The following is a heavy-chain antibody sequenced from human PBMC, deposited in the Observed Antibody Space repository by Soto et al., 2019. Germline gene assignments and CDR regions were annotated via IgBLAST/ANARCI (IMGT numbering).Heavy chain of an antibody. J-gene: IGHJ4*02. Sequence: SETLSLTCTVSGGSISSSSYYWGWIRQPPGKGLEWIGSIYYSGSTYYNPSLKSRVTISVDTSKNQFSLKLSSVTAADTAVYYCDRVGSCIDVGGFDYWGQGTQVTVSS. CDR2: IYYSGST. CDR3: DRVGSCIDVGGFDY. CDR1: GGSISSSSYY. D-gene: IGHD3-16*01. V-gene: IGHV4-39*01.